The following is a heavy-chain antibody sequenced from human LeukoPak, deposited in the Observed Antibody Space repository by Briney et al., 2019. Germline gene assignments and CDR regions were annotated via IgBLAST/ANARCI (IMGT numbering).Heavy chain of an antibody. CDR3: ARSNQADDY. CDR1: GFTFSNYW. CDR2: INPGGSST. J-gene: IGHJ4*02. Sequence: PGGSLRLSCAASGFTFSNYWMHWVSQVPGKGLVWVSRINPGGSSTTYADSVRGRFTISRDNAKNTLYLQMDSLRAEDTGVYYCARSNQADDYWGQGTLVTVSS. D-gene: IGHD1-14*01. V-gene: IGHV3-74*01.